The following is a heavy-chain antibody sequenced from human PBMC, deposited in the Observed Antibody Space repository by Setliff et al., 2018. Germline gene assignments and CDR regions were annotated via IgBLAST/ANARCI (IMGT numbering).Heavy chain of an antibody. D-gene: IGHD1-1*01. J-gene: IGHJ3*02. CDR1: GYTFTGYY. CDR2: INPNSGGT. CDR3: ARDSLTTLRRRSFDI. Sequence: ASVKVSCKASGYTFTGYYMYWVRQAPGQGLEWMGRINPNSGGTNYAQKFQGRVTMTRDTSISTVYMELSSVTAADTAVYYCARDSLTTLRRRSFDIWGQGTMVTVSS. V-gene: IGHV1-2*06.